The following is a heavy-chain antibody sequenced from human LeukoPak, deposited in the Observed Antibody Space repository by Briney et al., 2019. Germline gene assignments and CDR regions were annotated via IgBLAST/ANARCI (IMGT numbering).Heavy chain of an antibody. CDR1: GFTFSSYS. V-gene: IGHV3-21*04. J-gene: IGHJ6*03. CDR2: ISSSSSYI. Sequence: PGGSLRLSCAASGFTFSSYSMNWVRQAPGKGLEWVSFISSSSSYIYYADSVKGRFTISRDNAKNSLYLQMNSLRAEDTAVYYCARVYYGSGSLHYYYYYMNVWGKGTTVTISS. D-gene: IGHD3-10*01. CDR3: ARVYYGSGSLHYYYYYMNV.